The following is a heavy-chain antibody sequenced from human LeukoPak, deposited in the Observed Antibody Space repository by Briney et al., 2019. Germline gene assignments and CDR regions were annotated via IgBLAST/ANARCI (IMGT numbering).Heavy chain of an antibody. Sequence: GASVKVSCKASGYIFTGYYMHWVRQAPGQGLEWMGWINPNSGDTNYAQKFQGRVTMTRDTSISTAYMELSRLRSEDTAVYYCARGIAAGNNWGQGTLVTVSS. D-gene: IGHD6-13*01. V-gene: IGHV1-2*02. CDR2: INPNSGDT. CDR3: ARGIAAGNN. CDR1: GYIFTGYY. J-gene: IGHJ4*02.